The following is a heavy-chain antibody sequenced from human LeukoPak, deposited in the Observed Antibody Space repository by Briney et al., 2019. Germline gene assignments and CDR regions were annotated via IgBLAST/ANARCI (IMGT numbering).Heavy chain of an antibody. J-gene: IGHJ6*03. CDR3: ARTPRSDYGYYYYYYMDV. CDR2: ISSSGSTI. V-gene: IGHV3-11*01. Sequence: PGGSLRLSCAASGFTFSDYYMSWIRQAPGKGLEWVSYISSSGSTIYYADSVKGRFTICRDNAKNSLYLQMNSLRADDTAVYYCARTPRSDYGYYYYYYMDVWGKGTTVTISS. CDR1: GFTFSDYY. D-gene: IGHD4-17*01.